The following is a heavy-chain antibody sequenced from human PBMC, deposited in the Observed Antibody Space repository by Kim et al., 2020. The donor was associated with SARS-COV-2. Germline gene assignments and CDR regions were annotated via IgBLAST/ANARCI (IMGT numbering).Heavy chain of an antibody. J-gene: IGHJ2*01. CDR2: IYYSGST. CDR3: ARDHREWLPYTANWYFDL. CDR1: GGSISSYY. Sequence: SETLSLTCTVSGGSISSYYWSWIRQPPGKGLEWIGYIYYSGSTNYNPSLKSRVTISVDTSKNQFSLKLSSVTAADTAVYYCARDHREWLPYTANWYFDLWGRGTLVTVYS. V-gene: IGHV4-59*01. D-gene: IGHD3-3*01.